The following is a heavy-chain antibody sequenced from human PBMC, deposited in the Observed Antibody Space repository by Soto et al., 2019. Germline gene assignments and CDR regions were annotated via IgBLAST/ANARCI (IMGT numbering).Heavy chain of an antibody. CDR2: INDSGNI. J-gene: IGHJ6*03. CDR1: GGSFSGYQ. D-gene: IGHD3-10*01. V-gene: IGHV4-34*01. CDR3: ARGVILWFGELSRRGGYHYYMDV. Sequence: QVQLQQWGAGLLKPSETLSLTCAVYGGSFSGYQWSWIRQTPGKALEWIGEINDSGNINYNTSLKSQATMLLVTPKRHISLKLSSVTAADSAVYYCARGVILWFGELSRRGGYHYYMDVWGKGTTVTVSS.